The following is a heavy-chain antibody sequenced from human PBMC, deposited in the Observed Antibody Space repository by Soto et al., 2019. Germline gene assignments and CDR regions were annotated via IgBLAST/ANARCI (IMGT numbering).Heavy chain of an antibody. CDR1: GGTFSSYA. D-gene: IGHD6-6*01. J-gene: IGHJ4*02. Sequence: SVKVSCKASGGTFSSYAISWVRQAPGQGLEWMGGIIPIFGTANYAQKFQGRVTITADKSTSTAYMELSSLRSEDTAVYYCARGELRIAARTDRGIAYWGQGTLVTVSS. CDR2: IIPIFGTA. CDR3: ARGELRIAARTDRGIAY. V-gene: IGHV1-69*06.